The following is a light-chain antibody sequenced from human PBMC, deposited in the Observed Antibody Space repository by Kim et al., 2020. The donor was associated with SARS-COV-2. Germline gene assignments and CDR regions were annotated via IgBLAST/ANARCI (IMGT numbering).Light chain of an antibody. CDR1: RSVSSK. J-gene: IGKJ1*01. CDR3: QQYNNWPPWT. CDR2: RAS. Sequence: APGERATLSSRASRSVSSKLGWYQQRPGQAPRHLIYRASTRATGTPARFSGSGSGTEFTLTISSLQSEDFAVYYCQQYNNWPPWTLGQGTKVDIK. V-gene: IGKV3-15*01.